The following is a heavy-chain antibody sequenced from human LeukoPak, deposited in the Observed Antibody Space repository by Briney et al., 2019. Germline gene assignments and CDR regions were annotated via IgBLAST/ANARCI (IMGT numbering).Heavy chain of an antibody. Sequence: GGSLRLSCAASGFTFSDYYMSWIRQAPGKGLEWVSYISSSGSTIYYADSVKGRFTISRDNAKNSLYLQMNSLRAEDTAVYYCARDVGCSGGSCYERGFDPWGQGTLVTVSS. J-gene: IGHJ5*02. CDR2: ISSSGSTI. D-gene: IGHD2-15*01. V-gene: IGHV3-11*04. CDR3: ARDVGCSGGSCYERGFDP. CDR1: GFTFSDYY.